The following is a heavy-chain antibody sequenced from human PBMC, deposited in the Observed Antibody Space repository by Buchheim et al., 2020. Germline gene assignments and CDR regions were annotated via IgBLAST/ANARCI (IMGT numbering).Heavy chain of an antibody. CDR1: GFTFSSYE. CDR3: ARDRHMGTSSSWFYYYYYYGMDV. D-gene: IGHD6-13*01. CDR2: ISSSGSTI. V-gene: IGHV3-48*03. J-gene: IGHJ6*02. Sequence: EVQLVESGGGLVQPGGSLRLSCAASGFTFSSYEMNWVRQAPGKGLEWVSYISSSGSTIYYADSVKGRFTIFRDNAKNSLYLQMNSLRAEDTAVYYCARDRHMGTSSSWFYYYYYYGMDVWGQGTT.